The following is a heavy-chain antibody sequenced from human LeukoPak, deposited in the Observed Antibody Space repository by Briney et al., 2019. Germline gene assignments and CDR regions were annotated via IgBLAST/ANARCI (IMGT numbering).Heavy chain of an antibody. D-gene: IGHD5-24*01. Sequence: SETLSLTCAVYGGSFSGYYWSWIRQPPGKGLEWIGEINHSGSTNYNPSLKSRVTISVDTSKNQFSLKLSSVTAADTAVYYCARGVEMATIGDFDYWGQGTLVTVSS. CDR3: ARGVEMATIGDFDY. V-gene: IGHV4-34*01. CDR1: GGSFSGYY. CDR2: INHSGST. J-gene: IGHJ4*02.